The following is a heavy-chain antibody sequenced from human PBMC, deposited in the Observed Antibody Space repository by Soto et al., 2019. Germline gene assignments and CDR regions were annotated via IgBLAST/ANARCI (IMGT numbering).Heavy chain of an antibody. Sequence: QVQLQESGPGLVKPSETLSLTCTVSGGSISSYYWSWIRQPPGKGLEWIGYFYYSGSTNYNPSLKSRVTISVDTSKNQFSLKLGSVTAADTAVYYCARHGGMYYDYIWGSYRAYWYFDLWGRGTLVTVSS. V-gene: IGHV4-59*08. CDR2: FYYSGST. D-gene: IGHD3-16*02. J-gene: IGHJ2*01. CDR1: GGSISSYY. CDR3: ARHGGMYYDYIWGSYRAYWYFDL.